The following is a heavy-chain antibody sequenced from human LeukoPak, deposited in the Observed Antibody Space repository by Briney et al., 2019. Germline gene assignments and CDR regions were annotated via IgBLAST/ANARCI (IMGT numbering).Heavy chain of an antibody. CDR3: ANLKNSSPGS. CDR1: GFTFSRYG. J-gene: IGHJ4*02. Sequence: PGGSLRLSCAASGFTFSRYGMSWVRQAPGKGLEWVSAISGSGGSTFYADSVKGRFTISRDNSKNTLYLQMNSLRAEDTAVYYCANLKNSSPGSWGQGTLVTVSS. CDR2: ISGSGGST. V-gene: IGHV3-23*01. D-gene: IGHD6-13*01.